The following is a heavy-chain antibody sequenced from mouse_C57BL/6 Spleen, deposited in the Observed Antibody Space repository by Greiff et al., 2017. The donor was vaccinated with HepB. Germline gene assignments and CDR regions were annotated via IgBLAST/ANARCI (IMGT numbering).Heavy chain of an antibody. D-gene: IGHD4-1*01. Sequence: EVKLVESGEGLVKPGGSLKLSCAASGFTFSSYAMSWVRQTPEKRLEWVAYISSGGDYIYYADTVKGRFTISRDNARNTLYLQMSSLKSEDTAMYYCTRDPGSSAMDYWGQGTSVTVSS. CDR2: ISSGGDYI. CDR3: TRDPGSSAMDY. J-gene: IGHJ4*01. CDR1: GFTFSSYA. V-gene: IGHV5-9-1*02.